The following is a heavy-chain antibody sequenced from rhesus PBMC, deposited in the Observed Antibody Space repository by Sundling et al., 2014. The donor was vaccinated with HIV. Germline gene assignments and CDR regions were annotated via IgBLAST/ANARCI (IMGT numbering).Heavy chain of an antibody. CDR3: ARGRVYCTRTTCFENYFDY. CDR1: GGSISGDYG. J-gene: IGHJ4*01. CDR2: IYGNGAGT. Sequence: QVQLQESGPGVVKPSETLSLTCAVSGGSISGDYGWGWIRQPPGKELEWIGSIYGNGAGTYYNPSLKSRVAISKDTSKNQFFLKLNSVTAADTAVYYCARGRVYCTRTTCFENYFDYWGQGVLVTVSS. V-gene: IGHV4-143*01. D-gene: IGHD2-2*01.